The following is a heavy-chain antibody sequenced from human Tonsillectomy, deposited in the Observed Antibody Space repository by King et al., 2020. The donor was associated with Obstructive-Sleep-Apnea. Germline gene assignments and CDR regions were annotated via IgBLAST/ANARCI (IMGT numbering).Heavy chain of an antibody. CDR2: ISYDGNNK. CDR3: AKCYNSGSYYNGPRG. V-gene: IGHV3-30*18. Sequence: VQLVESGGGVVQPWGSLRLSCAASGFTFSSYGMHWVRQAPGKGLEWVAVISYDGNNKYYADSVKGRFTISRDNSKNTLYLQMNSLRAEDTAMYYCAKCYNSGSYYNGPRGWGQGTLVTVSS. CDR1: GFTFSSYG. J-gene: IGHJ4*02. D-gene: IGHD3-10*01.